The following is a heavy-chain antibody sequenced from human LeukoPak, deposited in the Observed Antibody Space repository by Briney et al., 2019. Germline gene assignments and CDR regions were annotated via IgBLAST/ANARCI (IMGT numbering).Heavy chain of an antibody. J-gene: IGHJ5*02. Sequence: GGSLRLSCVASGFTLSSYSMSWVRQAPGKGLEWVSVIIGSGGSTYYADSVKGRVTISRDNSKNTLYLQMNSLRAEDTAVHYCAKDLAAYYYDSSGYHGPFDPWGQGTLVTVSS. CDR1: GFTLSSYS. CDR2: IIGSGGST. V-gene: IGHV3-23*01. D-gene: IGHD3-22*01. CDR3: AKDLAAYYYDSSGYHGPFDP.